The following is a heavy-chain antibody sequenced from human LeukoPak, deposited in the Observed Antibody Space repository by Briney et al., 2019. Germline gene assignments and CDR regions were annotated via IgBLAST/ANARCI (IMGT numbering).Heavy chain of an antibody. Sequence: SETLSLTCAVYGGSFSGYYWSWIRQPPGKGLEWIGEINHSGSTNYNPSLKSRVTISVDTSKNQFSLKLSSVTAADTAVYYCARRRITMVRGVYPRYNWFDPWGQGTLVTASS. CDR2: INHSGST. D-gene: IGHD3-10*01. J-gene: IGHJ5*02. V-gene: IGHV4-34*01. CDR1: GGSFSGYY. CDR3: ARRRITMVRGVYPRYNWFDP.